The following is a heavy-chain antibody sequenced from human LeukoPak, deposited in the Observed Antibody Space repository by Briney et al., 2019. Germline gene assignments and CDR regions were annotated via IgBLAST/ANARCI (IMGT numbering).Heavy chain of an antibody. D-gene: IGHD3-3*01. V-gene: IGHV4-59*01. CDR3: ARGSRKIFGNNYFDS. CDR1: GGSISNYY. CDR2: LHYTGGT. J-gene: IGHJ4*02. Sequence: PSETQSLTCTVSGGSISNYYWNWIRQPPGKGLEWIGYLHYTGGTTYNPSLKSRVTISVDMSKNQFSLNLSSVTAADTAVYYCARGSRKIFGNNYFDSWGQGILVTVSS.